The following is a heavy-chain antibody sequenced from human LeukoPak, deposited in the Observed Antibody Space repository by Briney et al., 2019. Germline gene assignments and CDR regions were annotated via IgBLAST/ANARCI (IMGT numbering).Heavy chain of an antibody. CDR1: RFTFSTYG. CDR2: IRYDGNNK. Sequence: GGSLRLSCAASRFTFSTYGMHWVRQAPGKGLEWVAFIRYDGNNKYYADSVKGRFTISRGNSKNTLYLQMNSLRAEDTAVYYCAKDRYSSSQVDIYYYMDVWGKGTTVTVSS. D-gene: IGHD6-19*01. V-gene: IGHV3-30*02. J-gene: IGHJ6*03. CDR3: AKDRYSSSQVDIYYYMDV.